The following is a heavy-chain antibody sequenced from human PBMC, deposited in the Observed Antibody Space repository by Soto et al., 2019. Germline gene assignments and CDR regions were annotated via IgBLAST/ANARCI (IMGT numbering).Heavy chain of an antibody. CDR1: EFTFSNFG. D-gene: IGHD3-3*01. CDR3: VKGSDVARQELDY. V-gene: IGHV3-30*18. J-gene: IGHJ4*02. CDR2: ISADGSDK. Sequence: QVQLVESGGGVVQPGRSLRLSCAASEFTFSNFGMHWVRQAPGKGLEWVAAISADGSDKYFSGSVKGRFTISRDHSKNTLFLQMNSLRVEDTAVYYCVKGSDVARQELDYWGQGTLVTVSS.